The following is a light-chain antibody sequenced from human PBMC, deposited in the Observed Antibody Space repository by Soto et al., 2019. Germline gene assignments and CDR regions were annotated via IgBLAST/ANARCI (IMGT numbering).Light chain of an antibody. J-gene: IGKJ1*01. V-gene: IGKV3-15*01. CDR1: QSVSSN. Sequence: EIVMTQSPATLSVSPGERATLSCRASQSVSSNLAWYQQKPGQAPRLLIYGASTRATGIPARFSGSGSGTDFTLTITRLEPEDSAVYYCQYYGNSPLTFGQGTKVDIK. CDR3: QYYGNSPLT. CDR2: GAS.